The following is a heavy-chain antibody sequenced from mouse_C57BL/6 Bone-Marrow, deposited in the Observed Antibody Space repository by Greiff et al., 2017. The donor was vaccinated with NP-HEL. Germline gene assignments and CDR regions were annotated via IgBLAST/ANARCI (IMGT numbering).Heavy chain of an antibody. V-gene: IGHV5-12*01. CDR3: ARVYYGSSYLAY. D-gene: IGHD1-1*01. J-gene: IGHJ3*01. CDR1: GFTFSDYY. CDR2: ISNGGGST. Sequence: EVMLVESGGGLVQPGGSLKLSCAASGFTFSDYYMYWVRQTPEKRLEWVAYISNGGGSTYYPDTVKGRFTISRDNAKNTLYLQMSRLKSEDTAMYYCARVYYGSSYLAYWGQGTLVTVSA.